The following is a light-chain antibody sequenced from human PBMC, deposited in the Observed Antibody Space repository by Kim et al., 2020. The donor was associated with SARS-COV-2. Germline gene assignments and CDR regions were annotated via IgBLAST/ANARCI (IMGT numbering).Light chain of an antibody. V-gene: IGLV2-8*01. CDR1: SSDVGGYDY. Sequence: FTISCPGSSSDVGGYDYVSWYQQYPGKAPKLMMYEVRKRPSGVPDRFSGSKSGKTASLTVSGLQAEDEADYYCGSYAGNNSLGVVFGGGTQLTVL. CDR2: EVR. CDR3: GSYAGNNSLGVV. J-gene: IGLJ2*01.